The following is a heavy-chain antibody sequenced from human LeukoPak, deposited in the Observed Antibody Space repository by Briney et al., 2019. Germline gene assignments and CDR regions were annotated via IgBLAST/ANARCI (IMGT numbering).Heavy chain of an antibody. CDR1: GYTFTGYY. CDR2: INPNSGGT. J-gene: IGHJ4*02. CDR3: ARVSHQWLVGFDY. D-gene: IGHD6-19*01. V-gene: IGHV1-2*04. Sequence: ASVKVSCKASGYTFTGYYMHWVRQAPGQGLEWMGWINPNSGGTSYAQKFQVWVTMTRDTSISTAYMELSRLRSDDTAVYYCARVSHQWLVGFDYWGQGTLVTVSS.